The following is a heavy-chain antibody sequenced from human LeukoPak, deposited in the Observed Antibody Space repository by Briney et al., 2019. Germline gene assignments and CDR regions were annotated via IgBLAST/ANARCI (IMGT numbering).Heavy chain of an antibody. CDR3: ARVPVYDYVWGSYRYQYDY. Sequence: SETLSLTCTVSGGSISSSSYYWGWIRQPPGKGLEWIGSIYYSGSTNYNPSLKSRVTISVDTSKNQFSLKLSSVTAADTAVYYCARVPVYDYVWGSYRYQYDYWGQGTLVTVSS. CDR1: GGSISSSSYY. V-gene: IGHV4-39*07. D-gene: IGHD3-16*02. CDR2: IYYSGST. J-gene: IGHJ4*02.